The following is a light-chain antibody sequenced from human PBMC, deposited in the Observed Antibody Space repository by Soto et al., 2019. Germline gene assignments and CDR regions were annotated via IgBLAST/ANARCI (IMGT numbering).Light chain of an antibody. J-gene: IGKJ2*01. CDR2: VAY. CDR3: LQHSSYPYT. V-gene: IGKV1-17*01. Sequence: IQMTQSPSSLSASVGDTVTVTCRASQGIRNYLNWFQQKPGEAPKRLISVAYTLQSGVPSRFSGSGSGTEFTLTISSLQPEDFATYYCLQHSSYPYTFGQGTKLEIK. CDR1: QGIRNY.